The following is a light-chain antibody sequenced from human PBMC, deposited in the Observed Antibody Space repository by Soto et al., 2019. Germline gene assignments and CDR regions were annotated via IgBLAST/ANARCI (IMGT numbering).Light chain of an antibody. V-gene: IGLV3-9*01. CDR3: QVWDSSTYV. Sequence: SYELTQPLSVSVALGQTARITRGGNNIGSKNVHWYQQKPGQAPVLVIYRDSNRPSGIPERFSGSNSGNTATLTISRAQAGDEADYYCQVWDSSTYVFGTGTKVTVL. CDR1: NIGSKN. CDR2: RDS. J-gene: IGLJ1*01.